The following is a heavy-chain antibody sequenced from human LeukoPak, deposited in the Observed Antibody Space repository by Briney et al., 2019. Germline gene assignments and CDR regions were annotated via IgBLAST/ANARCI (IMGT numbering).Heavy chain of an antibody. CDR3: AREPRANKYTMIVGQDWFDP. J-gene: IGHJ5*02. D-gene: IGHD3-22*01. CDR2: IIPIFGTA. CDR1: GGTFSSYA. Sequence: ASVKVSCKASGGTFSSYAISWVRQAPGQGLEWMGGIIPIFGTANYAQKFQGRVTITADESTSTAYMELSSLRSEDTAVYYCAREPRANKYTMIVGQDWFDPWGQGTLVTVSS. V-gene: IGHV1-69*13.